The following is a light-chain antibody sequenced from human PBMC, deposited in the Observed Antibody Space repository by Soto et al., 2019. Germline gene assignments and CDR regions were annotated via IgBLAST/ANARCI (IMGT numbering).Light chain of an antibody. Sequence: EIEMTQSPATLSVSPGERATLSCRASQAVGGNLAWYQQKPGQAPSLLIYGVSTRATGTPARFSGRGSGIDFTLTISSLQSEDSAVYYCQQYNDRPPWTFGQGTKVEI. J-gene: IGKJ1*01. CDR1: QAVGGN. CDR2: GVS. V-gene: IGKV3-15*01. CDR3: QQYNDRPPWT.